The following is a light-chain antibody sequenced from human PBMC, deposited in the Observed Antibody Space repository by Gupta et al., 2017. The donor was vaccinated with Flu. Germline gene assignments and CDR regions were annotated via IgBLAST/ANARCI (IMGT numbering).Light chain of an antibody. Sequence: SYELTQPPSVSVSQGQMARITCSGDAFPKNYAYWYHLTSGQAPRLVIYEDIKRPSGIPQRFSGSTAGALATLTISGAQVEDEGDYFCFSEDRNGNHRVFGGGTKVAVL. J-gene: IGLJ3*02. CDR2: EDI. V-gene: IGLV3-10*01. CDR3: FSEDRNGNHRV. CDR1: AFPKNY.